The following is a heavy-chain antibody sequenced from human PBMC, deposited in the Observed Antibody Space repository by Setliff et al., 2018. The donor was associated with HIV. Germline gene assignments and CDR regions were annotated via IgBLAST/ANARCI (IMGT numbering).Heavy chain of an antibody. J-gene: IGHJ4*02. CDR1: GDSISSGSNY. CDR3: ARASSDIPGVDSNYFDD. Sequence: TLSLTCTVSGDSISSGSNYWSWIRQPAGKGLEWIGRIYTSGPRYNPSLENRVTISVDTSKSQFFLMLSSVTAADTAVYYCARASSDIPGVDSNYFDDWGQGTLVTVSS. D-gene: IGHD2-2*01. V-gene: IGHV4-61*02. CDR2: IYTSGP.